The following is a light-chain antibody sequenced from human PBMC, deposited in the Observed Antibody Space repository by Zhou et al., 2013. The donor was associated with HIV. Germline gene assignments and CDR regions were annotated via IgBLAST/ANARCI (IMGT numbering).Light chain of an antibody. J-gene: IGKJ1*01. CDR3: LQHNSHPWT. V-gene: IGKV1-5*03. CDR1: QSISSW. Sequence: DIEMTQSPSSLSASVGDRVTITCRASQSISSWLAWYQQKTGKAPKLLIYKASSLESGVPSRFSGSGSGTEFTLTISSLQPEDFATYYCLQHNSHPWTFAQGTKVEI. CDR2: KAS.